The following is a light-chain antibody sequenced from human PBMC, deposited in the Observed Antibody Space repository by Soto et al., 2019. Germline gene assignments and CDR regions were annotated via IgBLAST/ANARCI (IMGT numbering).Light chain of an antibody. V-gene: IGKV1-17*02. CDR2: ASS. CDR3: LQHNSLPFT. CDR1: QDIGDD. J-gene: IGKJ3*01. Sequence: DIQMTQSPSSLSASVGDRVTITCRASQDIGDDLDWFQQKPGKAPKRLIYASSGLQSGAPARFSGSGSGTEFALTISNLYPEDFATYYCLQHNSLPFTFGPGNKVDVK.